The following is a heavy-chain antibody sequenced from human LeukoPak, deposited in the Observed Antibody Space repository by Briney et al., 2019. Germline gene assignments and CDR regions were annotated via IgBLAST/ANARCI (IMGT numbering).Heavy chain of an antibody. J-gene: IGHJ3*02. V-gene: IGHV4-61*02. CDR1: GGSISSGSYY. CDR3: ARISGDTAMIEAFDI. Sequence: SQTLSLTCTVSGGSISSGSYYWSWIRQPAGKGLEWIGRIYTSGSTNYNPSLKSRVTISVDTSKNQFSLKLSSVTAADTAVYYCARISGDTAMIEAFDIWGQGTMVTVSS. CDR2: IYTSGST. D-gene: IGHD5-18*01.